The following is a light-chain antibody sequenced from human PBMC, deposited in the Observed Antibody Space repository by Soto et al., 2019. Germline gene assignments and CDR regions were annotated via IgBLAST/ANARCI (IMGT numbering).Light chain of an antibody. J-gene: IGKJ4*01. Sequence: AIQLTQSPSSLSASVGDRVTITCRASQGISSALAWYHQKPGTAPKLLIYDGSSLESGVPSRFSGSGSGTDFTLTISSLQPEDFATYYCQQFKSYPLTFGGGTTVELK. CDR1: QGISSA. V-gene: IGKV1-13*02. CDR3: QQFKSYPLT. CDR2: DGS.